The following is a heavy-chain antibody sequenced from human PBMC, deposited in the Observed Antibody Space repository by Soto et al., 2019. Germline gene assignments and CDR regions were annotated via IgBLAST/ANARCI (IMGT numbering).Heavy chain of an antibody. Sequence: EVQLVESGGGLVKPGGSLRVSCAASGFNFNTYSMNWVRQAPGKGLQWVSFISASGAYKYYADSVRGRFTISRDNAKKSVFLEMNSLTADDTAIYYCAGERSALPGARDAMDVWGQGTTVTVSS. CDR2: ISASGAYK. CDR1: GFNFNTYS. CDR3: AGERSALPGARDAMDV. D-gene: IGHD1-26*01. V-gene: IGHV3-21*01. J-gene: IGHJ6*02.